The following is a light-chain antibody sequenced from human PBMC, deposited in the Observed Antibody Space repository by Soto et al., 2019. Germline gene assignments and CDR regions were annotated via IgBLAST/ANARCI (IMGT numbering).Light chain of an antibody. CDR2: EVS. Sequence: QSVLTQPPSVSGSPGQSVTISCTGTSSDVGSYNRVSWYQQPPGTAPKLMIYEVSNRPSGVPDRFSGSKSGTTASLTISGLQPEDEADYYCNSYTSSNTYVFGTGTKVTVL. V-gene: IGLV2-18*02. CDR3: NSYTSSNTYV. J-gene: IGLJ1*01. CDR1: SSDVGSYNR.